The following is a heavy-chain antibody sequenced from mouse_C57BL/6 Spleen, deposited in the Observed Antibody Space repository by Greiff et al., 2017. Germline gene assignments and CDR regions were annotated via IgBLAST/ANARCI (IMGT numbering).Heavy chain of an antibody. Sequence: QVQLQQSGAELVRPGTSVKVSCKASGYAFTNYLIEWVKQRPGQGLEWIGVINPGSGGTNYNEKVKGKATLTADKSSSNAYLQLSSLTSEDSAVYFCARRYYYGSSYWYFDVWGTGTTVTVSS. D-gene: IGHD1-1*01. V-gene: IGHV1-54*01. CDR2: INPGSGGT. CDR3: ARRYYYGSSYWYFDV. CDR1: GYAFTNYL. J-gene: IGHJ1*03.